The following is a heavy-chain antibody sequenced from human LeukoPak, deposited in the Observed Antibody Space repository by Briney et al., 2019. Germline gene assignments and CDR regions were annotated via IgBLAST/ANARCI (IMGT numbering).Heavy chain of an antibody. CDR1: GYSFGNYG. J-gene: IGHJ4*02. D-gene: IGHD2-15*01. Sequence: GASVKVSCTTSGYSFGNYGVTWERQAPGQGLEWMGWISVHDGHTNYAEKFQDRVTMTADTSTNTAYMELTSLRSDDTAVYYCARYGCNSLACYEDYWGQGTLVTVSS. CDR2: ISVHDGHT. V-gene: IGHV1-18*01. CDR3: ARYGCNSLACYEDY.